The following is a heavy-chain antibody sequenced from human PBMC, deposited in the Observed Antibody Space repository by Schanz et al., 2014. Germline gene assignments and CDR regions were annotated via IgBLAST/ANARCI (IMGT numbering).Heavy chain of an antibody. Sequence: QLQLVQSGAEVKKPGSSVKVSCKLSGGTFSSYTISWARQAPGQGLEWMGRIIPILGIANYAQKFQGRVTITADKSTFTAYMDVSSLRSEDTAVYDCASSGAGYSSSWDFDYWGQGTLGTVSS. J-gene: IGHJ4*02. V-gene: IGHV1-69*02. D-gene: IGHD6-13*01. CDR2: IIPILGIA. CDR1: GGTFSSYT. CDR3: ASSGAGYSSSWDFDY.